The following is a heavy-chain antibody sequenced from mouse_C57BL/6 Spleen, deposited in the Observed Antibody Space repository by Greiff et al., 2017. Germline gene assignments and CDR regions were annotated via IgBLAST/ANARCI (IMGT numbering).Heavy chain of an antibody. CDR3: ARSGSSYFDY. D-gene: IGHD1-1*01. CDR1: GYTFTSYW. Sequence: QVQLKQPGAELVKPGASVQLSCKASGYTFTSYWMHWVKQRPGQGLEWIGMIHPNSGSTNYNEKFKSKATLTVDKSSSTAYMQRSSLTSEDSAVYYCARSGSSYFDYWGQGTTLTVSS. V-gene: IGHV1-64*01. J-gene: IGHJ2*01. CDR2: IHPNSGST.